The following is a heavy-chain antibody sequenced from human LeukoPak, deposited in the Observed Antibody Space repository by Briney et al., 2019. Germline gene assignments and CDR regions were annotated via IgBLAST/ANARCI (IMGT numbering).Heavy chain of an antibody. D-gene: IGHD3-22*01. CDR3: ARDYYDSSGFHFDI. CDR2: IYYSGST. J-gene: IGHJ3*02. Sequence: SETLSLTCTVSGGSISSSSYYWGWIRQPPGKGLEWIGSIYYSGSTYYNPSLKSRVTISVDTSKNQFSLKLSSVTAADTAVYYCARDYYDSSGFHFDIWGQGTMVTVSS. V-gene: IGHV4-39*02. CDR1: GGSISSSSYY.